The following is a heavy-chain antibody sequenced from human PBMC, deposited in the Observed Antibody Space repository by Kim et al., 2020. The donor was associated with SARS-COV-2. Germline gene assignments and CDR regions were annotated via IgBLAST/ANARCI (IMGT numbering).Heavy chain of an antibody. Sequence: DGSAKYYVDAVEGRLTISRDDAKSSLYLQMNSLRAEDTAVYFCARDSTGSLWGQGTLVTVSS. CDR2: DGSAK. CDR3: ARDSTGSL. V-gene: IGHV3-7*01. J-gene: IGHJ4*02. D-gene: IGHD1-26*01.